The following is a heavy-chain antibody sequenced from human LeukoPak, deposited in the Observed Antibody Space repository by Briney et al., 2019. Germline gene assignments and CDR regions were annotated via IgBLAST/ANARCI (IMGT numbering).Heavy chain of an antibody. CDR3: PRDLEWLRLVGYYFDY. D-gene: IGHD5-12*01. CDR1: GFTFSSYW. V-gene: IGHV3-7*01. Sequence: PGGSLRLSCAASGFTFSSYWMSWVRQAPGKGLEWVANIKQDGSEKYYVDSVKGRFTISRDNAKNSLYLQMNSLRAEDTAVYYCPRDLEWLRLVGYYFDYWGQGTLVTVSS. J-gene: IGHJ4*02. CDR2: IKQDGSEK.